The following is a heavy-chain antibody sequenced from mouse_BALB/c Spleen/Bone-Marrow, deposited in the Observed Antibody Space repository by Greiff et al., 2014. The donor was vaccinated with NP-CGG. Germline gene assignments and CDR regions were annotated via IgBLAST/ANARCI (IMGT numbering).Heavy chain of an antibody. Sequence: VQLQQPGAELVKPGASVKLSCTASGFNIKDTYIHWVKRRPEQGLEWIGRIDPENGNIKYDPKFQVKATITADTSSNTAYLQLSSLTSEDTAVYYCTRRGFDFWGQVTTLTVSS. CDR1: GFNIKDTY. J-gene: IGHJ2*01. CDR2: IDPENGNI. V-gene: IGHV14-3*02. CDR3: TRRGFDF.